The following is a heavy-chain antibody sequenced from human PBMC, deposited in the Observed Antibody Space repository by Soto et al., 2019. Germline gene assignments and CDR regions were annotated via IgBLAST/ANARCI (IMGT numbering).Heavy chain of an antibody. CDR1: GYTFTSYD. Sequence: ASVKVSCKASGYTFTSYDINWVRQAPGQGLEWMGWISAYNGNTNYAQKLQGRVTMTTDTSTSTAYMELSSLRSEDTAVYYCVGAPAGSFPQGLNYWGQGTLVTVSS. J-gene: IGHJ4*02. V-gene: IGHV1-18*04. CDR3: VGAPAGSFPQGLNY. D-gene: IGHD6-13*01. CDR2: ISAYNGNT.